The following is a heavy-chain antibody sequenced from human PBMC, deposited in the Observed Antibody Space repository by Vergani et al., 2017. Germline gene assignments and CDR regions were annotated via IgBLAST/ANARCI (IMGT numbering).Heavy chain of an antibody. CDR2: IGHTGST. V-gene: IGHV4-30-4*08. D-gene: IGHD4-17*01. CDR3: ARDYDYGDSYFDY. CDR1: GGSISSGDYY. J-gene: IGHJ4*02. Sequence: QVQLQESGPGLVKPSQTLSLTCTVSGGSISSGDYYWSWIRQSPVKGLEWIGYIGHTGSTCYNPSLKSRVSISLDASMNQFSLKLSSLTAADTAVYYCARDYDYGDSYFDYWGQGILVIVSS.